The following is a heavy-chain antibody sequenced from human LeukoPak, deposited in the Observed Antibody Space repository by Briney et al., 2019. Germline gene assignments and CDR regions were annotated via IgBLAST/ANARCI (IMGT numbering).Heavy chain of an antibody. D-gene: IGHD1-26*01. Sequence: PSETLSLTCTVSGYSISSGYYWGWIRQPPGKGLEWNGSIYHSGSTYYNPSLKSRVTISVDTSKNQFSLKLSSVTAADTAVYYCARSYSGSYYYFDYWGQGTLVTVSS. V-gene: IGHV4-38-2*02. CDR1: GYSISSGYY. J-gene: IGHJ4*02. CDR2: IYHSGST. CDR3: ARSYSGSYYYFDY.